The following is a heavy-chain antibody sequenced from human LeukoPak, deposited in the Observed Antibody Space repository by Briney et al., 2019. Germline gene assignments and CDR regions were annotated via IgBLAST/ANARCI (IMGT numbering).Heavy chain of an antibody. J-gene: IGHJ5*02. V-gene: IGHV1-18*01. CDR3: ARDHAAGWELPLNWFDP. D-gene: IGHD4-23*01. Sequence: GASVKVSCKASGYTFTSYGISWVRQAPGQGLEWMGWISAYNGHTSYAQKLQGRVTMTTDTSTSTAYMELRSLRSDDTAVYYCARDHAAGWELPLNWFDPWGQGTLVTVSS. CDR2: ISAYNGHT. CDR1: GYTFTSYG.